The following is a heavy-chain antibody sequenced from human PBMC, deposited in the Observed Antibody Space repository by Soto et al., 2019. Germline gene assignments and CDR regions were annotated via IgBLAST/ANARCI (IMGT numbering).Heavy chain of an antibody. Sequence: SLTCAVYGGSFSGYYWSWIRQPPGKGLEWIGSIYYSGSTYYNPSLKSRVPLSVDRSKNQFSLKLSSVTAADTAVYYCARRVRLGMDVWGKGNTVTVSS. D-gene: IGHD3-22*01. V-gene: IGHV4-34*01. CDR3: ARRVRLGMDV. CDR2: IYYSGST. J-gene: IGHJ6*04. CDR1: GGSFSGYY.